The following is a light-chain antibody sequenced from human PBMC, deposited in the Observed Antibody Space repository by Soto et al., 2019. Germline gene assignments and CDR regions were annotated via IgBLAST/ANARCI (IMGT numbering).Light chain of an antibody. Sequence: QSVLTQPASVSGSPGQSTTISCTGTSSDVGGYNYVSWYQQYPGKAPKLIIYGVTNRPSGVSNRFSGSKTGNTASLTISGLQAEDEADYYCFSHRGGDSHVFGTGTKVTVL. CDR2: GVT. CDR1: SSDVGGYNY. V-gene: IGLV2-14*01. J-gene: IGLJ1*01. CDR3: FSHRGGDSHV.